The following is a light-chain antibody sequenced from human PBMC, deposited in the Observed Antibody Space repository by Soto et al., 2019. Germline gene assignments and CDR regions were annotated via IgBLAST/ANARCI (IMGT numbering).Light chain of an antibody. J-gene: IGLJ1*01. CDR1: SSDVGGYNY. V-gene: IGLV2-14*03. CDR3: SSYTTHNTLL. Sequence: QSALTQPASVSGSPGQSIAISCIGTSSDVGGYNYVSWYQQSQGKAPKLMIYDVSNRPSGVSNRFSGSKSGNTASLTISGLQAEDEADYYCSSYTTHNTLLFGIGTKLTVL. CDR2: DVS.